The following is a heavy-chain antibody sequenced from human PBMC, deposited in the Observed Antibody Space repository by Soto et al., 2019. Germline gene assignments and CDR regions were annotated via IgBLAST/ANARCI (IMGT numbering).Heavy chain of an antibody. D-gene: IGHD1-26*01. V-gene: IGHV1-69*01. Sequence: QVQLVQSGAEVKKPGSSVKVSCQTSGGTFSDYSITWVRQAPGQGLEWMGGIIPFFGATNYAHKFQGRVTITADDSTSTVYMELSSLRSEDTAVYYWAREEGTRSGDPIDALAIWGRGTMVTVSS. CDR3: AREEGTRSGDPIDALAI. CDR1: GGTFSDYS. J-gene: IGHJ3*02. CDR2: IIPFFGAT.